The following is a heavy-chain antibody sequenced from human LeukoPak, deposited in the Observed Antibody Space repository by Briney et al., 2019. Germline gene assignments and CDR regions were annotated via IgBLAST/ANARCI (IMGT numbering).Heavy chain of an antibody. V-gene: IGHV3-30*18. CDR2: ISYDGSNK. D-gene: IGHD5-18*01. CDR1: GFTFSSYS. Sequence: GGSLRLSCAASGFTFSSYSMNWVRQAPGKGLEWVAVISYDGSNKYYADSVKGRFTISRDNSKNTLYLQMNSLRAEDTAVYYCAKDGGYSYGYGFDYWGQGTLVTVSS. J-gene: IGHJ4*02. CDR3: AKDGGYSYGYGFDY.